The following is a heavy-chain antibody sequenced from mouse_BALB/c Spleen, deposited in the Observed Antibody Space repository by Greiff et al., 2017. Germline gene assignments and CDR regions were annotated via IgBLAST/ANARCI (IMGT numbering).Heavy chain of an antibody. Sequence: QVQLQQSGPELVRPGVSVKISCKGSGYTFTDYAMHWVKQSHAKSLEWIGVISTYYGNTNYNQKFKGKATMTVDKSSSTAYMELARLTSEDSAIYYCARGDYGYFDYWGQGTTLTVSS. D-gene: IGHD1-1*01. CDR2: ISTYYGNT. CDR1: GYTFTDYA. V-gene: IGHV1-67*01. CDR3: ARGDYGYFDY. J-gene: IGHJ2*01.